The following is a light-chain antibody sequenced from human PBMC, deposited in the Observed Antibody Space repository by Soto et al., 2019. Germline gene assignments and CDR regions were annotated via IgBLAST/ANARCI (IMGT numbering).Light chain of an antibody. J-gene: IGKJ1*01. CDR3: QHYGSSSWT. CDR2: GAS. V-gene: IGKV3-20*01. CDR1: QSVSSTY. Sequence: EIVLTQSPGTLSLSPGEGATLSCRASQSVSSTYLAWYQQKPGQAPRLLIYGASSRATGIQDRFSGSGSGTDFTLIISRLEPEDFAVYYCQHYGSSSWTFVQGTKVEIK.